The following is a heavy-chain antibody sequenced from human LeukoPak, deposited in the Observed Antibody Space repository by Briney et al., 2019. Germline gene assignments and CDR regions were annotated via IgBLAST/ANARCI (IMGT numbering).Heavy chain of an antibody. CDR3: ARRGHYYDTNGYYYFDY. J-gene: IGHJ4*02. CDR1: GGSMSSYY. V-gene: IGHV4-59*01. D-gene: IGHD3-22*01. Sequence: SETLSLTCTVSGGSMSSYYWSWIRQSPGKGLEWIGSVYYSGSTNHSPSLKSRVTISVDTSKNQFSLTLSSVTAADTAMYYCARRGHYYDTNGYYYFDYWGQGTLVTVSS. CDR2: VYYSGST.